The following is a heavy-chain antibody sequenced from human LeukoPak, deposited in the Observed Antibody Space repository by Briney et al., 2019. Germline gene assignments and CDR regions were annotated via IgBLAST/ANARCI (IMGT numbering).Heavy chain of an antibody. Sequence: GGSLRLSCAASGFTFSSYAMSWVRQAPGKGLEWVSAISGSGGSTYYADSVKGRFTISRDNSKDTLYLQMNSLRAEDTAVYYCAKDLRYSSGYYSDAFDIWGQGTMVTVSS. J-gene: IGHJ3*02. CDR2: ISGSGGST. CDR1: GFTFSSYA. V-gene: IGHV3-23*01. CDR3: AKDLRYSSGYYSDAFDI. D-gene: IGHD3-22*01.